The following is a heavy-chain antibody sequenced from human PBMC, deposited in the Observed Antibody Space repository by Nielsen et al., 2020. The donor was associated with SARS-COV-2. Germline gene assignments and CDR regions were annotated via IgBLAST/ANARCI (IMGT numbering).Heavy chain of an antibody. CDR1: GGSFSGYY. J-gene: IGHJ4*02. CDR3: ARAGGPGTGYSSGWSYFDY. D-gene: IGHD6-19*01. V-gene: IGHV4-34*01. CDR2: INHSGST. Sequence: SETLSLTCAVYGGSFSGYYWSWIRQPPGKGLEWIGEINHSGSTNYNPSLKSRVTISVDTSKNQFSLKLSSVTAADTAVYYCARAGGPGTGYSSGWSYFDYWGQGTLVTVSS.